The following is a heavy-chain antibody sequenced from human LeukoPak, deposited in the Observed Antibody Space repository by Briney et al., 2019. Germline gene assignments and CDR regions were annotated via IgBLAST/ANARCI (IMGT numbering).Heavy chain of an antibody. CDR1: GGTFSSYA. V-gene: IGHV1-69*04. Sequence: SVKVSCKASGGTFSSYAISWVRQAPGQGLKWMGRIIPILGIANYAQKFQGRVTITADESTSTAYMELSSLRSEDTAVYYCARDLDGGCSYGPPDYWGQGTLVTVSS. CDR3: ARDLDGGCSYGPPDY. CDR2: IIPILGIA. J-gene: IGHJ4*02. D-gene: IGHD5-18*01.